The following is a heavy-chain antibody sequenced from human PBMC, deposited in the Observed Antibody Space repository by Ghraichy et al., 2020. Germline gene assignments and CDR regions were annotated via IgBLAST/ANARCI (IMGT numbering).Heavy chain of an antibody. D-gene: IGHD2-2*01. CDR3: ARVLVVPAANWFDP. J-gene: IGHJ5*02. V-gene: IGHV4-31*03. Sequence: SETLSLTCTGSGGSISSGDYYWSWIRQHPGKGLEWIGYISYSGSTYYSPSLKSRVTISVDTSKNRFSLKLNSVTAADTAVYYCARVLVVPAANWFDPWGQGTLVTVSS. CDR1: GGSISSGDYY. CDR2: ISYSGST.